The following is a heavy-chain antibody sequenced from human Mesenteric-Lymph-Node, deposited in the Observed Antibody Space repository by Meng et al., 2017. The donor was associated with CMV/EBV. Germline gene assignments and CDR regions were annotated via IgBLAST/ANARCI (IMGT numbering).Heavy chain of an antibody. Sequence: GESLKISCKGSGYSFISYWIAWVRQTPGKGLEWMGIIYPGDSDTSYSPSFQGQVTISADKSINTAYLQWSSLKASDTAMYYCARTQANCGGNCYTTGAFEIWGQGTMVTVSS. CDR3: ARTQANCGGNCYTTGAFEI. CDR2: IYPGDSDT. V-gene: IGHV5-51*01. J-gene: IGHJ3*02. CDR1: GYSFISYW. D-gene: IGHD2-21*01.